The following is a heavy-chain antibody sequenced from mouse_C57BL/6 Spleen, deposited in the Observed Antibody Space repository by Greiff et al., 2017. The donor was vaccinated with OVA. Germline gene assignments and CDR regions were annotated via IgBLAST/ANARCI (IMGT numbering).Heavy chain of an antibody. V-gene: IGHV1-82*01. CDR2: IYPGDGDT. J-gene: IGHJ2*01. CDR1: GYAFSSSW. Sequence: QVQLQQSGPELVKPGASVKISCKASGYAFSSSWMNWVKQRPGKGLEWIGRIYPGDGDTNYNGKFKGKATLTADKSSSTAYMQLISLTSEDSAVYFCARNDYDCDYWGQGTTLTVSS. CDR3: ARNDYDCDY. D-gene: IGHD2-4*01.